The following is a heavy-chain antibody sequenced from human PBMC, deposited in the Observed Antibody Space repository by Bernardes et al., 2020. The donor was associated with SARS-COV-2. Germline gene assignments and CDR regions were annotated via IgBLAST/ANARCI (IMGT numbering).Heavy chain of an antibody. Sequence: GGSLRLSCAASGFTFSSYWMSWVRQAPGKGLEWVANIKQDGSEKYYVDSVKGRFTISRDNAKNSLYLQMNSLRAEDTAVYYCASQVHSSSWYFYYYGMDVWGQGTTVTVSS. J-gene: IGHJ6*02. CDR2: IKQDGSEK. V-gene: IGHV3-7*03. D-gene: IGHD6-13*01. CDR3: ASQVHSSSWYFYYYGMDV. CDR1: GFTFSSYW.